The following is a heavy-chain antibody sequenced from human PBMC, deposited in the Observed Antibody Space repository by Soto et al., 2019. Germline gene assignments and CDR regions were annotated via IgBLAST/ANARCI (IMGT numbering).Heavy chain of an antibody. V-gene: IGHV4-39*01. D-gene: IGHD2-21*02. J-gene: IGHJ4*02. CDR3: ARQRTSVVTQAYFDS. CDR2: IYYSGST. CDR1: GDSINNRSYY. Sequence: PSETLSLTCTVTGDSINNRSYYWGWIRQPPGKGLEWIGSIYYSGSTYNNPSLKSRVSVSVDTSKNQSSLKLRSVTAADTALYYCARQRTSVVTQAYFDSWGQGSLVTVSS.